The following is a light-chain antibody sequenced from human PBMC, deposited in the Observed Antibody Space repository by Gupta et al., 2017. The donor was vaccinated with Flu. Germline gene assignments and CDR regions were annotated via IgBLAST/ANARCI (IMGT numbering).Light chain of an antibody. Sequence: IQMTQSPSSLSASVGDRVTITCRASQYISSYLNWYQQKSGKAPKLLIHTASRLQSGVPSTFSGSESGTEFTLTISSLQPEDFATYSCQQSVSTPWTFGQGTKVEIK. CDR1: QYISSY. J-gene: IGKJ1*01. V-gene: IGKV1-39*01. CDR2: TAS. CDR3: QQSVSTPWT.